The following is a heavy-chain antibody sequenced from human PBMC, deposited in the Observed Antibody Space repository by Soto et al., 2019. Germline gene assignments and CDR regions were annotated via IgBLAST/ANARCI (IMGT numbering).Heavy chain of an antibody. CDR2: IYYSGST. Sequence: SDTLSLTFTISGGYINSYYWSWIRHPPGKGLEWIGYIYYSGSTNYNPSLKSRVTISVDTSKNQFSLKLSSVTAADTAVYYCASSNIAAAGFYYYGMDVWGRGTTVT. J-gene: IGHJ6*02. CDR1: GGYINSYY. CDR3: ASSNIAAAGFYYYGMDV. D-gene: IGHD6-13*01. V-gene: IGHV4-59*01.